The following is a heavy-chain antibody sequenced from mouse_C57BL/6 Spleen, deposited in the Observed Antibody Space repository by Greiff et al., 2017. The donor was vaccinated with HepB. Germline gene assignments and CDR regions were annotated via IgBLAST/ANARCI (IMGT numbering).Heavy chain of an antibody. CDR2: ISGGGGNT. D-gene: IGHD4-1*01. CDR3: ASLLTGWYFDV. CDR1: GFTFSSYT. Sequence: EVQRVESGGGLVKPGGSLKLSCAASGFTFSSYTMSWVRQTPEKRLEWVATISGGGGNTYYPDSVKGRFTISRDNAKNTLYLQMSSLRSEDTALYYCASLLTGWYFDVWGTGTTVTVSS. J-gene: IGHJ1*03. V-gene: IGHV5-9*01.